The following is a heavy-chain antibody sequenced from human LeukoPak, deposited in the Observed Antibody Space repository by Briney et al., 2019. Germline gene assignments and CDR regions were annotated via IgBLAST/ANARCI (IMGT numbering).Heavy chain of an antibody. V-gene: IGHV4-39*07. D-gene: IGHD2-8*01. J-gene: IGHJ5*02. CDR1: GGSISSRSYS. CDR2: MYYTGNT. CDR3: AKGYTNGVNQEVWLDP. Sequence: TSGTLSLTCTVSGGSISSRSYSWGWIRQPPGKGLEWIGSMYYTGNTDYNPSLKSRLTMSVDTSKNQFSLKLSSVTAADTAVYFCAKGYTNGVNQEVWLDPWGQGTLVTVSS.